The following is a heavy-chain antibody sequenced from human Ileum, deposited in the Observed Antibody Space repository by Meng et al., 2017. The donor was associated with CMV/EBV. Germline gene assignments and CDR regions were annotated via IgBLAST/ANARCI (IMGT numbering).Heavy chain of an antibody. CDR3: ARESELLRFDH. D-gene: IGHD6-6*01. J-gene: IGHJ4*02. CDR2: TAYRSKWDY. V-gene: IGHV6-1*01. Sequence: QRHQAGPGLVKPSPTLSLTCDISGDSVSTNNVAWNWIRQSPLRGLEWLGRTAYRSKWDYEYSVSVKSRITISPDTSKNQFSLQLRSVTPEDTAVYYCARESELLRFDHWGQGTLVTVSS. CDR1: GDSVSTNNVA.